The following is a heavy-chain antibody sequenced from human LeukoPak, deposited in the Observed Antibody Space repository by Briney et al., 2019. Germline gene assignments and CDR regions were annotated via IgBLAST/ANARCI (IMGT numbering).Heavy chain of an antibody. CDR1: GGSISSGGYY. V-gene: IGHV4-30-2*01. J-gene: IGHJ4*02. CDR2: IYHSGST. Sequence: SETLSLTCTVSGGSISSGGYYWSWIRQPPGKGLEWIGYIYHSGSTYYNPSLKSRVTISVDRSKNQFSLKLSSVTAADTAVYYCARQHISSGWYAYWGQGTLVTVSS. D-gene: IGHD6-19*01. CDR3: ARQHISSGWYAY.